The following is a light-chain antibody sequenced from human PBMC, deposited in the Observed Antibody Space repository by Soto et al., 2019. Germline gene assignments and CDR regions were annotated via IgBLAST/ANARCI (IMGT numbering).Light chain of an antibody. Sequence: DIQMTQSPSSLSASIGDRLIITCRTSQGVSTFLNWYRQKAGEAPRLLIYTASSLQSGVPSRFSGGGSGTEFTLTINSLQPEDFGTYFFQQSYSSPFTFGPGTRVDVK. CDR2: TAS. CDR3: QQSYSSPFT. J-gene: IGKJ3*01. CDR1: QGVSTF. V-gene: IGKV1-39*01.